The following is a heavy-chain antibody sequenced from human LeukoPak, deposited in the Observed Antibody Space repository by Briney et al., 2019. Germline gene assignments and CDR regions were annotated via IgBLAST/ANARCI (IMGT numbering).Heavy chain of an antibody. J-gene: IGHJ4*02. Sequence: PGGSLRLSCAASGFTFSSYDMHWVRQATGKGLEWVSGIAIAGDTYYPASVKGRFTISRENAKNSLYLQMNSLRAGDTAVYYCARARHSSGWRGTYFDYWGQGTLVTVSS. D-gene: IGHD6-25*01. CDR1: GFTFSSYD. CDR2: IAIAGDT. V-gene: IGHV3-13*01. CDR3: ARARHSSGWRGTYFDY.